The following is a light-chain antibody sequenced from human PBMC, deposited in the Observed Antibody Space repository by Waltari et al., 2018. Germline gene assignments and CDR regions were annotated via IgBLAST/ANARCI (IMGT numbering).Light chain of an antibody. CDR3: MQALQSPPT. J-gene: IGKJ4*01. CDR1: QSPQQINGNKY. CDR2: LGS. V-gene: IGKV2-28*01. Sequence: EIVMTQSPLSLHATPRETASISCRSSQSPQQINGNKYLNWYLQKPGQSPQLLIYLGSSRASGVPDRFSGSGSGTDFTLKISRVEAEDVGVYYCMQALQSPPTFGGGTKVEIK.